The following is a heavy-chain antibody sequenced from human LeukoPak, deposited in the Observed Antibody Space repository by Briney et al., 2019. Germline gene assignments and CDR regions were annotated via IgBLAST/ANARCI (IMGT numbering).Heavy chain of an antibody. CDR2: IYYSGTT. CDR3: ARDSGTTGEVKFDP. Sequence: SETLSLTCSVSRGSISSSNYYWGWIRQPPGKGLEWSGNIYYSGTTYYNPSLPSLNSRVTIIDTSKNQFSLRLRSVTAADTAVYYCARDSGTTGEVKFDPWGQGTLVTVSS. V-gene: IGHV4-39*07. CDR1: RGSISSSNYY. D-gene: IGHD3-10*01. J-gene: IGHJ5*02.